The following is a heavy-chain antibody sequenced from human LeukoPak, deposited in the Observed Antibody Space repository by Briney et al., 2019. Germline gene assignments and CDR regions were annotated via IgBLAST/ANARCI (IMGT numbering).Heavy chain of an antibody. J-gene: IGHJ4*02. CDR2: TSSRRRYI. V-gene: IGHV3-21*01. CDR3: ARENDSSVYYYTYYFDY. Sequence: PGGSLTLSCAVCALTLSTYATKWDRQAQGRGREWGSSTSSRRRYIVYGDSVKGRLTISRDSAKSSLYLQMNTLRAQDTAVYYCARENDSSVYYYTYYFDYWGEGTLVTVSS. D-gene: IGHD3-22*01. CDR1: ALTLSTYA.